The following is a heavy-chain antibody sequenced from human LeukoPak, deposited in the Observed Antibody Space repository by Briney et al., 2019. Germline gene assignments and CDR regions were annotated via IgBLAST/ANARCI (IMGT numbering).Heavy chain of an antibody. Sequence: ASVKVSCKASGYTFSNYYLHWVRQAPGQGLEWMGLINPTAGNTYYAQRFQGRVTMTRNTSTSTVYMELSSLRSEDTAVYYCARDDSSGWYSLWGQGTLVTVSS. J-gene: IGHJ4*02. CDR1: GYTFSNYY. D-gene: IGHD6-19*01. CDR3: ARDDSSGWYSL. CDR2: INPTAGNT. V-gene: IGHV1-46*01.